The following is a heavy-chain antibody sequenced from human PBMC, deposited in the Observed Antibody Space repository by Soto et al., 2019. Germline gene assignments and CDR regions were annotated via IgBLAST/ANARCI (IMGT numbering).Heavy chain of an antibody. D-gene: IGHD3-22*01. V-gene: IGHV4-30-2*01. J-gene: IGHJ4*02. Sequence: PSETLSLTCAVSGGSISSGGYSWSWIRQPPGKGLEWIGYIYHSGSTYYNPSLKSRVTISVDRSKNQFSLKLSSVTAADTAVYYCARVQNDYYDSSGYFHPNGRYFDYWGQGTLVTVSS. CDR3: ARVQNDYYDSSGYFHPNGRYFDY. CDR2: IYHSGST. CDR1: GGSISSGGYS.